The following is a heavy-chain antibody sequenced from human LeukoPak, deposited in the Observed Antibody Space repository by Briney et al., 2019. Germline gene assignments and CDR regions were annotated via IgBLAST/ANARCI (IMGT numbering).Heavy chain of an antibody. CDR3: ARDCSGGSCYGMDV. Sequence: SETLSLTCSVSYYSISSGYYWGWIRQPPGKGLEWIGNIYHSGNTYYNPSLKSRVTISVDTSKNQFSLKLSSVTAADTAVYYCARDCSGGSCYGMDVWGQGTTVTVSS. J-gene: IGHJ6*02. CDR1: YYSISSGYY. CDR2: IYHSGNT. V-gene: IGHV4-38-2*02. D-gene: IGHD2-15*01.